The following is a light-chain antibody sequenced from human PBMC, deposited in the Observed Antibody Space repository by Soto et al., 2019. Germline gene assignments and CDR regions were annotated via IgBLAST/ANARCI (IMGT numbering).Light chain of an antibody. CDR1: NIGSKN. CDR2: RDS. Sequence: SYELTQPLSVSVALGQTARITCGGNNIGSKNVHWYQQKPGQAPVLVIYRDSNRPSGIPERFSGSNSGNTATLTISRAQAGDEADYYCQVWDSSTVFGGRTKVTVL. V-gene: IGLV3-9*01. CDR3: QVWDSSTV. J-gene: IGLJ2*01.